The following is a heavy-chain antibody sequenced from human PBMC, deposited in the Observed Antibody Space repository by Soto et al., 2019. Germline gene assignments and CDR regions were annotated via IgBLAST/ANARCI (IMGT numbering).Heavy chain of an antibody. CDR2: ISSSSGST. J-gene: IGHJ6*02. CDR3: ARDRGGYDRLYYYHGMDV. V-gene: IGHV3-11*06. Sequence: VGSPRLSCAASGFTFSDYYMSWIRQAPGKGLEYISYISSSSGSTNYADSVKGRFTISRDNAKNSLYLQMSSLRAEDTAVYYCARDRGGYDRLYYYHGMDVWGQGTTVTVSS. CDR1: GFTFSDYY. D-gene: IGHD5-12*01.